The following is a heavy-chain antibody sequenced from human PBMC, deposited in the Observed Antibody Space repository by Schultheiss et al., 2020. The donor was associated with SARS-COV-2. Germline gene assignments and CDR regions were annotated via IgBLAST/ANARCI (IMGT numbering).Heavy chain of an antibody. D-gene: IGHD3-10*01. CDR2: I. CDR1: GGSISSGSYY. V-gene: IGHV4-61*02. CDR3: ARRDNYYGSGSYNNWFDP. J-gene: IGHJ5*02. Sequence: SETLSLTCTVSGGSISSGSYYWSWIRQPAGKGLEWIGRIRVTISVDTSKNQFSLKLSSVTAADTAVYYCARRDNYYGSGSYNNWFDPWGQGTLVTVSS.